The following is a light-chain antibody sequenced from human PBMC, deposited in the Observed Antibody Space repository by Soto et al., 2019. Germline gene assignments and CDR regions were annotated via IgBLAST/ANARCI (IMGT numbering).Light chain of an antibody. CDR3: QQYGSSPRT. V-gene: IGKV3-20*01. Sequence: PGERATLSCRASQSVSSSYLAWYQQKPGQAPRLLIYGASSRATGIPDRFSGSGSGTDFTLTISRLEPEDFAVYYCQQYGSSPRTFGGGTKVEIK. CDR1: QSVSSSY. J-gene: IGKJ4*01. CDR2: GAS.